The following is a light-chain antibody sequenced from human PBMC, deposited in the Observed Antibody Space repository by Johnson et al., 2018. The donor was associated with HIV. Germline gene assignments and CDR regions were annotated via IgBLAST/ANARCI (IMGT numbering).Light chain of an antibody. CDR2: DNN. CDR1: SSNIGNNY. Sequence: QSVLTQPPSVSAAPGQKVTISCSGSSSNIGNNYVSWYQQFPGTAPKLLIYDNNKRPSGIPDRFSGSKSGTSATLGITGLPTEDEADYYCETWDSRLTGVFGTGTKVTVL. V-gene: IGLV1-51*01. CDR3: ETWDSRLTGV. J-gene: IGLJ1*01.